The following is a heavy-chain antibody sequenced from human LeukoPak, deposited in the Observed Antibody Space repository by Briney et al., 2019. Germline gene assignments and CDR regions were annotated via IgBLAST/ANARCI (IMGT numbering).Heavy chain of an antibody. CDR1: GYSFTSNC. CDR3: ARLGVSAIRGAFDI. Sequence: GEPLMISCEASGYSFTSNCVGCVSQMPRKGLEWMGRIYPGDSDSRYSPSFRVKITISADKSISTAYLQWGSLKASDTAMYYCARLGVSAIRGAFDIWGQGTMVTVSS. CDR2: IYPGDSDS. V-gene: IGHV5-51*01. D-gene: IGHD2-15*01. J-gene: IGHJ3*02.